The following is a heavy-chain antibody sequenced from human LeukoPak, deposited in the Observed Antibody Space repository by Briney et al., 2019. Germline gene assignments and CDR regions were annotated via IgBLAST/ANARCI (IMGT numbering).Heavy chain of an antibody. Sequence: PSETLSLTCTVSGGSISSYYWSWIRQPPGKGLEWIGYIYYSGSTNYNPSLKNRVTISVNTSKNQFSLKLSSVTAADTAVYYCARINGGYLPFYWGQGTLVTVSS. CDR1: GGSISSYY. CDR2: IYYSGST. D-gene: IGHD3-22*01. V-gene: IGHV4-59*08. CDR3: ARINGGYLPFY. J-gene: IGHJ4*02.